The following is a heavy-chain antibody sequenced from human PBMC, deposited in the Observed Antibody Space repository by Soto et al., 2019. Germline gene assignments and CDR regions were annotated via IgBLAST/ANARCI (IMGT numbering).Heavy chain of an antibody. CDR2: ISYDGSNK. Sequence: LSLTCAASGFTFRSYGMHWVRQAPGKGLEWVAVISYDGSNKYYADSVKGRFTISRDNSKNTLYLQMNSLRAEDTAVYYCAKACSGGSCYDYWGQGTLVTVSS. D-gene: IGHD2-15*01. CDR1: GFTFRSYG. J-gene: IGHJ4*02. CDR3: AKACSGGSCYDY. V-gene: IGHV3-30*18.